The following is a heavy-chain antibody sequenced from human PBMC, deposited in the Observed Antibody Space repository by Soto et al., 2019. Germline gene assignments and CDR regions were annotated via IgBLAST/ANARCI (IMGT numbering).Heavy chain of an antibody. D-gene: IGHD3-10*01. CDR3: AKGGSGSYSNAFDI. CDR2: INSDGSST. CDR1: GFTFSSYW. Sequence: GGSLRLSCAASGFTFSSYWMHWVRQAPGKGPVWVSRINSDGSSTSYADSVKGRFAISRDNAKNTLYLQLNSLRAEDTAVYYCAKGGSGSYSNAFDIWGQGTMVTVSS. V-gene: IGHV3-74*01. J-gene: IGHJ3*02.